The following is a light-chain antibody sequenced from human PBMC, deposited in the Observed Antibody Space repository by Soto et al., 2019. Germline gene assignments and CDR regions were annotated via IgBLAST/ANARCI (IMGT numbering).Light chain of an antibody. CDR2: AAS. CDR3: QQYYSYPLT. V-gene: IGKV1-8*01. CDR1: QGISSY. Sequence: AIRMTQSPSSFSASTGDRVTITCRASQGISSYLAWYQQKPGKAPKLLIYAASTLQSGVPSRFSGSGSGTDVTLTSSCLQAEDFATYDCQQYYSYPLTFGGGTKVEIK. J-gene: IGKJ4*01.